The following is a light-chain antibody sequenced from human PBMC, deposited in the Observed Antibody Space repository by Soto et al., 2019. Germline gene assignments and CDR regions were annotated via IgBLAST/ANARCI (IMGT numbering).Light chain of an antibody. Sequence: ETVMTQSPATLSVSPGERATLSCRASQSVNSNLAWYQQKPGQAPRLLIYDASTRATGIPDRFSGGGSGTEFTLTISSLQSEDFVVYYCQQYNSWPPITFGQGTRLEIK. V-gene: IGKV3-15*01. CDR1: QSVNSN. J-gene: IGKJ5*01. CDR2: DAS. CDR3: QQYNSWPPIT.